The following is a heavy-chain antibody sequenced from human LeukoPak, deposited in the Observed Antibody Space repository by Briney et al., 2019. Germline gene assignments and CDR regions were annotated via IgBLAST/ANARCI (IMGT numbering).Heavy chain of an antibody. CDR2: IYHSGST. Sequence: PSETLSLTCAASGGSISSSNWWSWVRQPPGKGLEWIGEIYHSGSTNYNPSLKSRVTISVDKSKNQFSLKLSSVTAADTAVYYCARDTAVAGTNRYFDYWGQGTLVTVSS. J-gene: IGHJ4*02. CDR3: ARDTAVAGTNRYFDY. D-gene: IGHD6-19*01. CDR1: GGSISSSNW. V-gene: IGHV4-4*02.